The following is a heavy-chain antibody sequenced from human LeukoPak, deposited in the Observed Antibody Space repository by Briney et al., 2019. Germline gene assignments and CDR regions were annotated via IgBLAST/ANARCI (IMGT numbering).Heavy chain of an antibody. CDR2: IYYSGST. CDR1: GGSISSSSYY. J-gene: IGHJ4*02. V-gene: IGHV4-39*07. D-gene: IGHD3-22*01. CDR3: ARGGRRRYYYDSSGAYYFDY. Sequence: SETLSLTCTVSGGSISSSSYYWGWIRQPPGKGLEWIGSIYYSGSTYYNPSLKSRVTISLDTSKNQFSLKLSSVTAADTAVYYCARGGRRRYYYDSSGAYYFDYWGQGTLVTVSS.